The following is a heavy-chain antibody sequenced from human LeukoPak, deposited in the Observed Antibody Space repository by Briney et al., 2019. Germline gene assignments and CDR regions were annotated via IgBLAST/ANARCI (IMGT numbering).Heavy chain of an antibody. CDR2: INGRGGST. CDR3: AKAVESGYRINYFDY. D-gene: IGHD3-3*01. J-gene: IGHJ4*02. CDR1: GFSFSNYA. V-gene: IGHV3-23*01. Sequence: PGGSLRLSCAASGFSFSNYAMSWVRQASGKGLEWVSAINGRGGSTYYTDSVKGRFTLSRDNSNNTLYLHMNTLRAEDTAIYYCAKAVESGYRINYFDYWGQGILVTVSS.